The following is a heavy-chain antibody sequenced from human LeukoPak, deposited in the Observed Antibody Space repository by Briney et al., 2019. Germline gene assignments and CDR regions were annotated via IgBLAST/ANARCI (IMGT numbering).Heavy chain of an antibody. Sequence: GGSLRLSCAASGFTFSSYSMNWVRRAPGKGLEWVSYISSSSSTIYYADSVKGRFTISRDNAKSSLYLQMNSLRAEDTAVYYCAREVAAAGRSFDYWGRGTLVTVSS. J-gene: IGHJ4*02. CDR2: ISSSSSTI. CDR3: AREVAAAGRSFDY. D-gene: IGHD6-13*01. V-gene: IGHV3-48*01. CDR1: GFTFSSYS.